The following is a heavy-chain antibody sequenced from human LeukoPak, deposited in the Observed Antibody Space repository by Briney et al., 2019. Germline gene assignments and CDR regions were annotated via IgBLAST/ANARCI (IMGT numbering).Heavy chain of an antibody. CDR2: ISYDGSNK. D-gene: IGHD6-13*01. J-gene: IGHJ3*02. V-gene: IGHV3-30-3*01. CDR3: ARPEQQLVRVDAFDI. CDR1: GFTFSNAW. Sequence: GGSLRLSCAASGFTFSNAWMSWVRQAPGKGLEWVAVISYDGSNKYYADSVKGRFTISRDNSKNTLYLQMNSLRAEDTAVYYCARPEQQLVRVDAFDIWGQGTMVTVSS.